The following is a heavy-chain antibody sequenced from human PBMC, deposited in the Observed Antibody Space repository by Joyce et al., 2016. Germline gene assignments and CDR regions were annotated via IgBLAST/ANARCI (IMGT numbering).Heavy chain of an antibody. CDR1: ELTFSSYA. CDR2: ISGSGGST. CDR3: AKLLYAQYYYGMDV. Sequence: EVQVLESGGGLVQPGGSLSLSCAASELTFSSYAMTWVRQAPGKGLEWVSAISGSGGSTHYADSVKGRFTISRDNSKNTLYLQMNSLRAEDTAIYYCAKLLYAQYYYGMDVWGQGTTVTVSS. D-gene: IGHD2/OR15-2a*01. J-gene: IGHJ6*02. V-gene: IGHV3-23*01.